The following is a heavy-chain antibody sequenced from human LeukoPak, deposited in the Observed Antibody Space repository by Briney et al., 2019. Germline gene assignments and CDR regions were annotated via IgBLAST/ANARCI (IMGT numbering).Heavy chain of an antibody. J-gene: IGHJ5*02. CDR2: IYPGDSDT. D-gene: IGHD3-3*01. Sequence: GESLKISCKGSGYSFTSYWIGWVRQMPGKGLEWMGIIYPGDSDTRYSPSFQGQVTISADKSISTAYLQWSSLKASDTAMYYCARLSYDFWSGYESVPNWFDPWGQGTLVAVSS. V-gene: IGHV5-51*01. CDR3: ARLSYDFWSGYESVPNWFDP. CDR1: GYSFTSYW.